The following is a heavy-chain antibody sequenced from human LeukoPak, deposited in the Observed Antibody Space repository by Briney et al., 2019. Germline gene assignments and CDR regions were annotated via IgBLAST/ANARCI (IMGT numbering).Heavy chain of an antibody. CDR2: IYYSGST. J-gene: IGHJ6*03. Sequence: SETLSLTCTVSGGSLSSYYWSWIRQPPGKGLEWIGHIYYSGSTNYNPSLKSRVIISVDTSKNQFPLNLDSVTAADTAVYYCARATSGQRRDGYNYNYYYYMDVWGKGTTVTVSS. D-gene: IGHD5-24*01. CDR3: ARATSGQRRDGYNYNYYYYMDV. CDR1: GGSLSSYY. V-gene: IGHV4-59*01.